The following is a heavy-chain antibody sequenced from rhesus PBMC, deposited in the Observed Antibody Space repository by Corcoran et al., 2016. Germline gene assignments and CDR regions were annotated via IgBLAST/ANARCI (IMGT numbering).Heavy chain of an antibody. Sequence: QVKLQQWGEGLVKPSETLSLTCAVYGGSISAYYWSWICQPPGTGLEWIGNIDGNSASTTYNTSLKNRVTISKDTSKNQFSLKLSSVTAADTAVYYCAREDRRTRYYFDYWGQGVLVTVSS. V-gene: IGHV4-73*01. CDR2: IDGNSAST. J-gene: IGHJ4*01. CDR3: AREDRRTRYYFDY. D-gene: IGHD2-33*01. CDR1: GGSISAYY.